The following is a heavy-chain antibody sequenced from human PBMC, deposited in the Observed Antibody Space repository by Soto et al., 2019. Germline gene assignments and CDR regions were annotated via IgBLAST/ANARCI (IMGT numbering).Heavy chain of an antibody. J-gene: IGHJ5*02. V-gene: IGHV3-74*01. CDR3: ARSDWFDP. CDR1: GFTFSTYW. CDR2: IKSDGSST. Sequence: WGSLRLSCAASGFTFSTYWIHWVRQAPGKGLVWVSRIKSDGSSTTYADSVKGRFTISRDNAKNTLYLQMNSLRVEDTAVYYCARSDWFDPWGQGTLVTVSS.